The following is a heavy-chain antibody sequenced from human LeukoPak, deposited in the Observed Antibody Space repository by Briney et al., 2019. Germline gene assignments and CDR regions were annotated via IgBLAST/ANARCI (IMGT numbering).Heavy chain of an antibody. J-gene: IGHJ4*02. CDR3: AKTPVLLWFGESYFDY. V-gene: IGHV3-23*01. CDR2: ISGSGGST. D-gene: IGHD3-10*01. CDR1: GLTFSSYA. Sequence: GGSLRLSRAASGLTFSSYALSWVRQAPGKGLEWVSVISGSGGSTYYADSVKGRFTISRDNSKNTLYLQMNSLRAEDTAVYYCAKTPVLLWFGESYFDYWGQGTLVTVSS.